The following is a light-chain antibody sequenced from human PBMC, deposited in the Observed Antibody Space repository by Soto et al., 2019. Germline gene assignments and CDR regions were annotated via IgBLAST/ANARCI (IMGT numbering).Light chain of an antibody. CDR3: QQSDSMPWT. J-gene: IGKJ1*01. CDR1: QSISGY. Sequence: DIQMTQSPSSLSASVGDRFAITCRASQSISGYLNWYQQKSGQAPKLLMYAASTLQSGVPSRFSGSGSGTDFTLTISSLQPEDSATYYCQQSDSMPWTFGQGTKVDIK. V-gene: IGKV1-39*01. CDR2: AAS.